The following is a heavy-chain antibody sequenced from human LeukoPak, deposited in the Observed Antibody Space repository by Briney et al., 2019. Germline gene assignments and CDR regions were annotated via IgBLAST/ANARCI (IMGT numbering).Heavy chain of an antibody. J-gene: IGHJ4*02. CDR3: SNWMESTMASFDN. D-gene: IGHD4/OR15-4a*01. CDR2: ISASGDRP. V-gene: IGHV3-23*01. CDR1: RFTFIIYA. Sequence: GGSLRLSCAASRFTFIIYAMTWVRQAPGKGLEWVSAISASGDRPYYADSVKGRFTISRDNSKNTVHLQMNSLRAEDTVIYYCSNWMESTMASFDNWGQGTRVTVSS.